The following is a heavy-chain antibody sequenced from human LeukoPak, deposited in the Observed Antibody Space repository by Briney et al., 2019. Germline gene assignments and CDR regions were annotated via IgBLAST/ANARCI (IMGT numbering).Heavy chain of an antibody. CDR3: ARNRLWLQSDFDY. D-gene: IGHD5-24*01. J-gene: IGHJ4*02. V-gene: IGHV6-1*01. CDR2: TFYRSKWSN. Sequence: SQTLSLTCAISGDSVSSNRDAWNWIRQSPSRGLEWLGRTFYRSKWSNDYALSVKSRITINADTSKNRFSLQLNSVTPEDTAVYYCARNRLWLQSDFDYWGQGTLVTVSS. CDR1: GDSVSSNRDA.